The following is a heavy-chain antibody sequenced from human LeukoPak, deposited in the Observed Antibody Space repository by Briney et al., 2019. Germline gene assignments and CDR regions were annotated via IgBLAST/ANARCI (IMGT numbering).Heavy chain of an antibody. D-gene: IGHD5-12*01. J-gene: IGHJ4*02. CDR2: ISYSGST. CDR3: ARGFDSKSTYFDY. V-gene: IGHV4-59*01. CDR1: GGSISSYY. Sequence: SETLSLTCTVSGGSISSYYWNWIRQSPTKGLEWTGYISYSGSTNYNPSLKSRVTISLDTSKNQFSLKVRSATAADTAVYYCARGFDSKSTYFDYWGQGTLVTVSS.